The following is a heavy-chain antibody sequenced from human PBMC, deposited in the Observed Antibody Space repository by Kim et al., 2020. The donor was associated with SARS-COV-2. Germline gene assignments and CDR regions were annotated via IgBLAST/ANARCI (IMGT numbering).Heavy chain of an antibody. CDR1: GFTFNSYA. CDR3: AQPKIDY. J-gene: IGHJ4*02. Sequence: GGSLRLSCAASGFTFNSYAIYWVRQAPGKGLEWVSSISGSRANTYYADSVKGRFTISRDNSKNTLYLQMSSLRAEDTAIYYCAQPKIDYWGQGTLVTVSS. V-gene: IGHV3-23*01. CDR2: ISGSRANT.